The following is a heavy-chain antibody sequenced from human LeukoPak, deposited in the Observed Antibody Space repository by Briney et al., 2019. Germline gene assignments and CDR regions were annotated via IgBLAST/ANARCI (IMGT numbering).Heavy chain of an antibody. D-gene: IGHD3-10*01. CDR2: IHTSGST. Sequence: PSETLSLICTVSGGSISSYYWSWIRQPAGKGLEWIGRIHTSGSTNYNPSLKSRVTMSVDTSKNQFSLKLSSVTAADTAAYYCARESYIYGSGSHDAFDIWGQGTMVTVSS. CDR3: ARESYIYGSGSHDAFDI. J-gene: IGHJ3*02. CDR1: GGSISSYY. V-gene: IGHV4-4*07.